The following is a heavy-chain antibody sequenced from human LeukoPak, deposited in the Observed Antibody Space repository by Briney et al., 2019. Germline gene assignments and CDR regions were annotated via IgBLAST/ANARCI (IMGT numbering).Heavy chain of an antibody. CDR1: GYTFTSYG. CDR2: ISADNGNT. CDR3: VRAPVVVPAAPMWFDP. V-gene: IGHV1-18*01. Sequence: ASVKVSCKASGYTFTSYGITWVRQASGQGLEWIGWISADNGNTDYAQKLQGRVTMTTDTSTNTAYMELRSLRSDDTAVHYCVRAPVVVPAAPMWFDPWGQGTLVTVSS. J-gene: IGHJ5*02. D-gene: IGHD2-2*01.